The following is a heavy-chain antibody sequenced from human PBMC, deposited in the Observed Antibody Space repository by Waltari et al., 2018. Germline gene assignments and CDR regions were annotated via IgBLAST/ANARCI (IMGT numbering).Heavy chain of an antibody. V-gene: IGHV4-4*07. CDR2: MHPRGNT. Sequence: QVQLQESGPRLVKPSATLSLTCTVSGASLTDYSWSWIRQPAGEGLEWIGHMHPRGNTNYNPSLKSRVTMSVIMSGDMSKSQFSLELTSVTGADTAVYFCARGLEVPAAGTGHAFDLWGHGTPVTVSS. D-gene: IGHD2-2*01. J-gene: IGHJ3*01. CDR3: ARGLEVPAAGTGHAFDL. CDR1: GASLTDYS.